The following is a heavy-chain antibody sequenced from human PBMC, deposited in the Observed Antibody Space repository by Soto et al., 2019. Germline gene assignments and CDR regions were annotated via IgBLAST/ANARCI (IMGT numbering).Heavy chain of an antibody. CDR2: IYQSGIT. D-gene: IGHD2-15*01. V-gene: IGHV4-4*02. J-gene: IGHJ6*02. CDR1: GGSITTGHW. CDR3: ARGFSFSDNSDNDRIYFYYGLNV. Sequence: SETLSLTCDVSGGSITTGHWWTWVRQSPGKGLEWIGEIYQSGITNYNPSLNSRLSISMDQSKNQFSLKLTSVTAADTALYFCARGFSFSDNSDNDRIYFYYGLNVWGQGTTVTVSS.